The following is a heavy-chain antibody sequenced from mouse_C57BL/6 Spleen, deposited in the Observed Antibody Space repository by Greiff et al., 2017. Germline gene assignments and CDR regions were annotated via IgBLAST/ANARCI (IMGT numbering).Heavy chain of an antibody. Sequence: VKLMESGPELVKPGASVKISCKASGYAFSSSWMNWVKQRPGKGLEWIGRIYPGDGDTNYNGKFKGKATLTADKSSSTAYMQLSSLTSEDSAVYFCARLVTYAMDYWGQGTSVTVSS. D-gene: IGHD2-2*01. V-gene: IGHV1-82*01. CDR1: GYAFSSSW. CDR3: ARLVTYAMDY. J-gene: IGHJ4*01. CDR2: IYPGDGDT.